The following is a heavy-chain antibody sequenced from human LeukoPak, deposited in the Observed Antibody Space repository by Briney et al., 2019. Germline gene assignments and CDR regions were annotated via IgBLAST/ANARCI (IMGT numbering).Heavy chain of an antibody. J-gene: IGHJ4*02. CDR3: ARARTHSSTWYLDY. V-gene: IGHV4-31*03. CDR2: IYYSGST. D-gene: IGHD6-13*01. Sequence: SETLSLTCTVSGGSISSGDYYWSRIRQHPGKGLEWVAYIYYSGSTYYNPSLRTRVTISVDTSRNQFSLKLSSVTAADTAVYYCARARTHSSTWYLDYWGQGTLVTVSS. CDR1: GGSISSGDYY.